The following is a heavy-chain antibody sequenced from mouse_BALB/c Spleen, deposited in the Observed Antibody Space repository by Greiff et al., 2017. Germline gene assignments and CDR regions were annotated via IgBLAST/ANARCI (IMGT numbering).Heavy chain of an antibody. CDR1: GYTFTSYT. Sequence: QVQLQQSAAELARPGASVKMSCKASGYTFTSYTMHWVKQRPGQGLEWIGYINPSSGYTEYNQKFKDKTTLTADKSSSTAYMQLSSLTSEDSAVYYCARYGNYDYAMDYWGQGTSVTVSS. CDR3: ARYGNYDYAMDY. V-gene: IGHV1-4*02. CDR2: INPSSGYT. J-gene: IGHJ4*01. D-gene: IGHD2-1*01.